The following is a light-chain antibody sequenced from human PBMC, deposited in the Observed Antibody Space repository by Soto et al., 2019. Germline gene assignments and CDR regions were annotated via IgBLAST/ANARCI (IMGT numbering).Light chain of an antibody. Sequence: QSVLTQPRSVSGSPGQSVTISCTGTSSDVGAYNYVSWYQQHPGKVPKPMIFDVTKRPSGVPDRFSCSKSGNTASLTISGLQAEDEADYYCCSYGGTYLVFGGGTKLTVL. J-gene: IGLJ3*02. CDR1: SSDVGAYNY. CDR2: DVT. V-gene: IGLV2-11*01. CDR3: CSYGGTYLV.